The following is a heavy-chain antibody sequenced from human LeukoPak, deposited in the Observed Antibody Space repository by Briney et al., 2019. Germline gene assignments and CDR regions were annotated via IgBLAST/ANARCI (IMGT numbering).Heavy chain of an antibody. D-gene: IGHD6-19*01. CDR2: IYYSGST. CDR3: ARIDRAVSGTIDY. V-gene: IGHV4-59*08. CDR1: GGSISSYF. J-gene: IGHJ4*02. Sequence: SETLSLTCTVSGGSISSYFWSWIRQPPGKGLEWIGYIYYSGSTNYNPSLKSRVTMSVDTSKNQFSLKLSSVTAADTAVYYCARIDRAVSGTIDYWGQGTLVTVSS.